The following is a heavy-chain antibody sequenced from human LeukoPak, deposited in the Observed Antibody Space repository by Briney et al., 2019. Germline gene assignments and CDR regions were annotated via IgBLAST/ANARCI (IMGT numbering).Heavy chain of an antibody. V-gene: IGHV1-2*02. Sequence: ASVKLSCKSSGYTFTGYYMHWVRQAPAQGLEWMGWINPNSGGTNYAQKFQGRVTMTRDTSISTAYMELSRLRSDDTAVYYCARGRYGHAFDIWGQGTMVTVSS. J-gene: IGHJ3*02. CDR1: GYTFTGYY. D-gene: IGHD1-14*01. CDR2: INPNSGGT. CDR3: ARGRYGHAFDI.